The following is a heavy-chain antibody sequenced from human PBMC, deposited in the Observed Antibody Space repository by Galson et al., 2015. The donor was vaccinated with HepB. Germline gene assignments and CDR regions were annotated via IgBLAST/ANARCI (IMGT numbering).Heavy chain of an antibody. CDR2: IYSGGST. CDR3: ATIRYFDWLSGLPFDY. CDR1: GFTVSSNY. J-gene: IGHJ4*02. Sequence: SLRLSCAASGFTVSSNYMSWVRQAPGKGLEWVSVIYSGGSTYYADSVKGRFTISRDNSKNTLYLQMNSLRAEDMVVYYCATIRYFDWLSGLPFDYWGQGTLVTVSS. D-gene: IGHD3-9*01. V-gene: IGHV3-66*01.